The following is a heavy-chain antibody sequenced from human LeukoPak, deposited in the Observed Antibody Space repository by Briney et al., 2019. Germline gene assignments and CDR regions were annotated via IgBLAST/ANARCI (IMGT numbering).Heavy chain of an antibody. CDR1: GFTFSTYA. J-gene: IGHJ4*02. V-gene: IGHV3-30*04. CDR3: AKYSSSWYNGPLDY. Sequence: GGSLRLSCAASGFTFSTYAMHWVRQAPGKGLEWVALISYDGSNEYYADSVKGRFTISRDNSKNTLYLQMNSLRGEDTAVYYCAKYSSSWYNGPLDYWGQGTLVTVSS. D-gene: IGHD6-13*01. CDR2: ISYDGSNE.